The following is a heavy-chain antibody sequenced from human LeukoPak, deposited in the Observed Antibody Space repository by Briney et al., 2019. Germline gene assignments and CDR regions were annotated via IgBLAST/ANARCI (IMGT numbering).Heavy chain of an antibody. CDR1: GGSISSGGYY. D-gene: IGHD6-13*01. J-gene: IGHJ5*02. Sequence: SETLSLTCTVSGGSISSGGYYWSWIRQPPGKGLEWIGYIYHSGSTYYNPSLKSRVTISVDRSKNQFSLKLSSVTAADTAVYYCTRDQGAAAGLYNWFDPWGQGTLVTVSS. V-gene: IGHV4-30-2*01. CDR2: IYHSGST. CDR3: TRDQGAAAGLYNWFDP.